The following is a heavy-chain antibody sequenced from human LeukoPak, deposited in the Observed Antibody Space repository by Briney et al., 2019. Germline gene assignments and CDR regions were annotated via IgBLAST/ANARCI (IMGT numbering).Heavy chain of an antibody. Sequence: GGSLRLSCAASGFTVSSIYMSWVRQPPGKGLEWVSAISSSYGSTYYADSVKGRFTISRDNSKNTLYLQMNSLRAEDTAVYYCAKDREPGYYNLWGQGTQVTVSS. CDR2: ISSSYGST. V-gene: IGHV3-23*01. D-gene: IGHD3-10*01. CDR3: AKDREPGYYNL. J-gene: IGHJ4*02. CDR1: GFTVSSIY.